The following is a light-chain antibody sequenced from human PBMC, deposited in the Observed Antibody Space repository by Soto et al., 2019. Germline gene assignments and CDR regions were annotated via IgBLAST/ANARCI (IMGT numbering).Light chain of an antibody. CDR3: SSNTTRSTLV. J-gene: IGLJ3*02. V-gene: IGLV2-14*01. Sequence: QSVLTQPASVSGSPGQSITISCTGTSSDIGGYNSVSCYQHHPGKAPKLMIYEVSNRPSGVSNRFSGSKSANTASLTISGLQAEDEADYYCSSNTTRSTLVYGGGTKVTVL. CDR2: EVS. CDR1: SSDIGGYNS.